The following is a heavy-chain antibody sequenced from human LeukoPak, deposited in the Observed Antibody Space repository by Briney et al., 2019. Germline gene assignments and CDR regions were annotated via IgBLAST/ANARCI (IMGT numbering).Heavy chain of an antibody. D-gene: IGHD2-2*01. CDR2: ISYDGSNK. CDR3: ARGSGGRTIWVVVPAAQSSNYYYYGMDV. CDR1: GFTFSSYA. Sequence: GGSLRLPCAASGFTFSSYAMHWVRQAPGKGLEWVAVISYDGSNKYYADSVKGRFTISRDNSKNTLYLQMNSLRAEDTAVYYCARGSGGRTIWVVVPAAQSSNYYYYGMDVWGQGTTVTVSS. J-gene: IGHJ6*02. V-gene: IGHV3-30-3*01.